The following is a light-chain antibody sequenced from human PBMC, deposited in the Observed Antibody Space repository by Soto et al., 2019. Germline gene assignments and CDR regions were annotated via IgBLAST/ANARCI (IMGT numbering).Light chain of an antibody. Sequence: MTQSPATLSVSPGERVTLSCRTSHSVNSHVAWYQQKPGQAPRRLLYGASTRATGIPVRFSGSGFGTEFTLTISSLQSEDFAVYYCQQYKNWPLFGQGTRLEIK. V-gene: IGKV3-15*01. CDR3: QQYKNWPL. CDR1: HSVNSH. CDR2: GAS. J-gene: IGKJ5*01.